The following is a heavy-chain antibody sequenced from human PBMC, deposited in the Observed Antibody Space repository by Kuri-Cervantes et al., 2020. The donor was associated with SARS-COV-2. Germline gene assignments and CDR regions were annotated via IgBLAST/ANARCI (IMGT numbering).Heavy chain of an antibody. CDR2: IYYSGGT. J-gene: IGHJ4*02. V-gene: IGHV4-59*01. CDR1: GGSFSGYY. CDR3: ARVGGNWELPFDY. Sequence: ESLKISCAVYGGSFSGYYWSWIRQPPGKGLEWIGYIYYSGGTNYNPSLKSRVTISVDTSKNQFSLKLSSVTAADTAVYYCARVGGNWELPFDYWGQGTLVTVSS. D-gene: IGHD3-10*01.